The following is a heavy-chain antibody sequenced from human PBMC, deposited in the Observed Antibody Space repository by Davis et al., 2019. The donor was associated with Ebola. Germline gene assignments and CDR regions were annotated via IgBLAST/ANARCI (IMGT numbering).Heavy chain of an antibody. J-gene: IGHJ4*02. V-gene: IGHV3/OR16-10*01. CDR1: GFTFSSYA. CDR3: ARGDGSGSYLAY. Sequence: GESLKISCSASGFTFSSYAMHWVHQAPGKGLQWVSSISDSGGSTYYAGSVKGRFTISRENGKNSLYLQMNSLRAGDTAVYYCARGDGSGSYLAYWGQGTLVTVSS. CDR2: ISDSGGST. D-gene: IGHD3-10*01.